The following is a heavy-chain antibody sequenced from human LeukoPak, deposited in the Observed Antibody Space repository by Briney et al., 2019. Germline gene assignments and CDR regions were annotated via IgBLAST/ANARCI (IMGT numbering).Heavy chain of an antibody. D-gene: IGHD6-19*01. CDR2: ISAYNGNT. V-gene: IGHV1-18*01. J-gene: IGHJ4*02. CDR1: GYTFTSYG. CDR3: ARTTPYSCGSYLDY. Sequence: ASVKVSCKASGYTFTSYGISWVRRAPGQGLEWMGWISAYNGNTNYAQKLQGRVTMTTDTSTSTAYMELRSLRSDDTAVYYCARTTPYSCGSYLDYWGQGTLVTVSS.